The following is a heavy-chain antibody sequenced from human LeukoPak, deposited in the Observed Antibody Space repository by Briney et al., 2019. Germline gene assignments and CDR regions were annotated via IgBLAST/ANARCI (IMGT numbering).Heavy chain of an antibody. J-gene: IGHJ6*02. CDR3: ARDQDEYSRYYYYGMDV. CDR1: GFTFSDYY. D-gene: IGHD6-6*01. CDR2: ISSSSSYT. V-gene: IGHV3-11*06. Sequence: GGSLRLSCAASGFTFSDYYMSWIRQAPGKGLEWVSYISSSSSYTNYADSVKGRFTISRDNAKNSLYLQMNSLRAEDTAVYYCARDQDEYSRYYYYGMDVWGQGTTVTVSS.